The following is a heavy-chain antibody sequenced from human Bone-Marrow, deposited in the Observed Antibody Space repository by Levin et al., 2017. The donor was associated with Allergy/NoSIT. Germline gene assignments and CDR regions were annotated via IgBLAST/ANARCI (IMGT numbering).Heavy chain of an antibody. CDR1: GYTFTGYY. CDR2: INPNSGGT. D-gene: IGHD3-10*01. CDR3: ARDTWFGELLEQH. J-gene: IGHJ4*02. Sequence: GESLKISCKASGYTFTGYYMHWVRQAPGQGLEWMGWINPNSGGTNYAQKFQGRVTMTRDTSISTAYMELSRLRSDDTAVYYCARDTWFGELLEQHWGQGTLVTVSS. V-gene: IGHV1-2*02.